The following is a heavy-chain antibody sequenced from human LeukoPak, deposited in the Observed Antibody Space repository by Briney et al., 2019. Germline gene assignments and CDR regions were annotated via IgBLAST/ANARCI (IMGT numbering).Heavy chain of an antibody. J-gene: IGHJ6*03. CDR1: GFTFITYS. Sequence: GGSLRLSCVASGFTFITYSMNWVRQAPGKGLEWVSSISSSSSYIYYADSVKGRFTISRDNAKNSLYLQMNSLRAEDTALYFCARDATTEPGTVYMDVWGKGTTVTISS. D-gene: IGHD6-13*01. CDR2: ISSSSSYI. CDR3: ARDATTEPGTVYMDV. V-gene: IGHV3-21*01.